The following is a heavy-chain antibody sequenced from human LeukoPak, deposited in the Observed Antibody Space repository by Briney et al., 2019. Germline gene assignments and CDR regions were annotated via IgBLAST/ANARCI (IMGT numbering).Heavy chain of an antibody. Sequence: ASVKVSCKASGYTFTSYYMHWVRQAPGQGLEWMGIINPSGGSTSYARKFQGRVTMTRDTSTSTVYMELSSLRSEDTAVYYCARDSGPKDIVVVVAATLPDYWGQGTLVTVSS. CDR3: ARDSGPKDIVVVVAATLPDY. D-gene: IGHD2-15*01. V-gene: IGHV1-46*01. CDR1: GYTFTSYY. CDR2: INPSGGST. J-gene: IGHJ4*02.